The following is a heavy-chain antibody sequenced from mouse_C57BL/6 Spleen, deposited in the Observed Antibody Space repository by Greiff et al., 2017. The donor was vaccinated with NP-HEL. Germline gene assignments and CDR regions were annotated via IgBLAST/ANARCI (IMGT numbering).Heavy chain of an antibody. V-gene: IGHV1-54*01. D-gene: IGHD2-2*01. J-gene: IGHJ3*01. Sequence: QVQLKQSGAELVRPGTSVKVSCKASGYAFTNYLIEWVKQRPGQGLEWIGVINPGSGGTNYNEKFKGKATLTADKSSSTAYMQLSSLTSEDSAVYFCARGMVTTRFAYWGQGTLVTVSA. CDR1: GYAFTNYL. CDR3: ARGMVTTRFAY. CDR2: INPGSGGT.